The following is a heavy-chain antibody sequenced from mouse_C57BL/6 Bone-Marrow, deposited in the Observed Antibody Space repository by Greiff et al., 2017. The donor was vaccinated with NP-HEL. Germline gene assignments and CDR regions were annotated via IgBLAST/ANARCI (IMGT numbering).Heavy chain of an antibody. V-gene: IGHV5-17*01. Sequence: EVQLQESGGGLVKPGGSLKLSCAASGFTFSDYGMHWVRQAPEKGLEWVAYISSGSSTIYYADTVKGRFTISRDNAKNTLFLQMTSLRSEDTAMYYCARGFQGYYYAMDYWGQGTSVTVSS. CDR3: ARGFQGYYYAMDY. CDR1: GFTFSDYG. CDR2: ISSGSSTI. J-gene: IGHJ4*01.